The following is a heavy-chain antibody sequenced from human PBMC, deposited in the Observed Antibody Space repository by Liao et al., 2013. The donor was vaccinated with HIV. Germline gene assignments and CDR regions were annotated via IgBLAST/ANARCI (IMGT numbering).Heavy chain of an antibody. Sequence: QLQLQESGPGLVKPSETLSLTCTVSGGSISSSTYYWGWIRQPPGKGLEWIASIYYSGNTYYNPSLKSRVTISVDTSKNQFSLKLSSVTAADTAVYYCARGRSLAGVFDYWGQGTLVTVSS. J-gene: IGHJ4*02. D-gene: IGHD7-27*01. V-gene: IGHV4-39*07. CDR1: GGSISSSTYY. CDR3: ARGRSLAGVFDY. CDR2: IYYSGNT.